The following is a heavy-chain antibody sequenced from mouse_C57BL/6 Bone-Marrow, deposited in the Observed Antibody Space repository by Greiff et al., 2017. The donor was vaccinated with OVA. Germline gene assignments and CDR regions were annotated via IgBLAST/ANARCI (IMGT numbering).Heavy chain of an antibody. V-gene: IGHV1-69*01. CDR3: AQGYYGSRGAMDD. D-gene: IGHD1-1*01. CDR1: GYTFTSYW. Sequence: QVQLQQPGAELVMPGASVKLSCKASGYTFTSYWMHWVKQRPGQGLEWIGEIDPSDSYTNYNQKFKGKSTLTVDKSSSTAYMQLSSLTSEDSAVYYCAQGYYGSRGAMDDWGQGTSVTVSS. J-gene: IGHJ4*01. CDR2: IDPSDSYT.